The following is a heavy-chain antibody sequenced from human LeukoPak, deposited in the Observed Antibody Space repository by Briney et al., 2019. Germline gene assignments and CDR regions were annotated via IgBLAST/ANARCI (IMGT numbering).Heavy chain of an antibody. J-gene: IGHJ5*02. D-gene: IGHD2-2*01. CDR2: IIPIFGTA. V-gene: IGHV1-69*13. Sequence: ASVKVSCKASGGTFSSYAISWVRQAPGQGLGWMGGIIPIFGTANYAQKFQGRVTITADESTSTAYMELSSLRSEDTAVYYCARVSVVPAAMGTWFDPWGQGTLVTVPS. CDR3: ARVSVVPAAMGTWFDP. CDR1: GGTFSSYA.